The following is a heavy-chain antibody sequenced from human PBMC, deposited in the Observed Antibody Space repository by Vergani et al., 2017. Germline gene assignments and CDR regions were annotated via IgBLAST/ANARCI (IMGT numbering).Heavy chain of an antibody. V-gene: IGHV7-4-1*02. D-gene: IGHD6-25*01. J-gene: IGHJ4*02. CDR2: INTNTGDP. CDR1: GYTFTRYA. CDR3: ARESGGVDY. Sequence: QVQLVLSGSELKKPGASVKLSCKASGYTFTRYALSWVRQAPGQGLEWLGWINTNTGDPTYAQAFRGRFVFSLDTSVSTAFLQISSLKAEDTAVYYCARESGGVDYWGQGTLVTVSS.